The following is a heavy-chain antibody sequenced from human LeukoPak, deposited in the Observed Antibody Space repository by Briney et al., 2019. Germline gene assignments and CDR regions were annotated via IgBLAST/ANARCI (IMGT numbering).Heavy chain of an antibody. CDR1: GFTFSSYA. CDR2: ISGSGGST. V-gene: IGHV3-23*01. J-gene: IGHJ4*02. CDR3: VGANYEGICDY. D-gene: IGHD1-26*01. Sequence: GGSLRLSCAASGFTFSSYAMSWVRQAPGKGLEWVSAISGSGGSTYYADSVKGRFTISRDNSKNTLYLQMNSLRAEDTAVYYCVGANYEGICDYWGQGTLVTVSS.